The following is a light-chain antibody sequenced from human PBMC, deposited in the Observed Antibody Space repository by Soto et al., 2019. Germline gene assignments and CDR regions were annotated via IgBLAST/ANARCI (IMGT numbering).Light chain of an antibody. Sequence: QSALTQPASVSGSPGQSITISCTGTSSDVGGYNYVSWYQQHPGKAPKFMIYEVSNRPSGVSNRFSGSKSDNTASLTISGLQAEDEADYYCSSYTSSSTLVVFGGGTKLTVL. CDR1: SSDVGGYNY. CDR2: EVS. J-gene: IGLJ2*01. CDR3: SSYTSSSTLVV. V-gene: IGLV2-14*01.